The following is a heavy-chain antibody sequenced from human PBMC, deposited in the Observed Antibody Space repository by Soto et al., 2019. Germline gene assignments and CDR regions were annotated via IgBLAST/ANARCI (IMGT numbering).Heavy chain of an antibody. Sequence: PSVKVSCKASGYTFTSYAMHWVRQAPGQRLEWMGWINAGNGNTKYSQKFQGRVTITRDTSASTAYMELSSLRSEDTAVYYCARGDSGSYSVDYWGQGTLVTVSS. CDR3: ARGDSGSYSVDY. J-gene: IGHJ4*02. CDR2: INAGNGNT. V-gene: IGHV1-3*01. CDR1: GYTFTSYA. D-gene: IGHD1-26*01.